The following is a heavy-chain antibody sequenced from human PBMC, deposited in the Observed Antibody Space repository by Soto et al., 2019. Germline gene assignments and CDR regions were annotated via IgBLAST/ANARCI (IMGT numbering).Heavy chain of an antibody. V-gene: IGHV1-18*01. CDR2: ISAYNGNT. CDR1: GYTFTSYG. Sequence: QVQLVQSGAEVKKPGASVKVSCKASGYTFTSYGISWVRQAPGQGLEWMGWISAYNGNTNYTQKLQGRVTMTTDTPASTADMELRRLSSDDTAVYYCARSAGIAAAGTRGFDPWGQGTLVTVSS. J-gene: IGHJ5*02. CDR3: ARSAGIAAAGTRGFDP. D-gene: IGHD6-13*01.